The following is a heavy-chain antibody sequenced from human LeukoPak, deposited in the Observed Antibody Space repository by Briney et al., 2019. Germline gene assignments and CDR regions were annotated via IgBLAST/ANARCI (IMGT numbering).Heavy chain of an antibody. J-gene: IGHJ4*02. Sequence: SETLSLTCTISGASIDSYYWSWIRQPPGKGLEWIGYIYYSGTTNYNPSLKRRVTISVDTSKNQFSLQLSSVTAADTAVYYCARQSGYSYALSRQSFDYWGQGTLVTVSS. CDR3: ARQSGYSYALSRQSFDY. CDR1: GASIDSYY. D-gene: IGHD5-12*01. CDR2: IYYSGTT. V-gene: IGHV4-59*08.